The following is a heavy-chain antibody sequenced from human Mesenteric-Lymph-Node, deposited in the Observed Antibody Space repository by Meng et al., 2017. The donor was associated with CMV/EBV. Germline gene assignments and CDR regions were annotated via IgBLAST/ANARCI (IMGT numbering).Heavy chain of an antibody. CDR1: GGSFSGYY. CDR2: INHSGST. D-gene: IGHD5-18*01. J-gene: IGHJ6*02. V-gene: IGHV4-34*01. CDR3: ARGKRQLWFLWYGMDV. Sequence: SETLSLTCAVYGGSFSGYYWSWIRQPPGKGLEWIGEINHSGSTNYNPSLKSRVTISVDTSKNQFSLKLSSVTAADTAVYYCARGKRQLWFLWYGMDVWGQGTTVTASS.